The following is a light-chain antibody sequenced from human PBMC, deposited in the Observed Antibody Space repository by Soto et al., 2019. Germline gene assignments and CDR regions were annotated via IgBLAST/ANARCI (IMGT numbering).Light chain of an antibody. CDR3: QQYTNWRT. CDR1: QSLSSN. J-gene: IGKJ1*01. CDR2: DAS. V-gene: IGKV3-15*01. Sequence: EIVMTQSPATLSVSPGERATLSCRASQSLSSNLAWYQQKPGLAPRLLIYDASTRSTGISARCSGSGSGTEFTLTISSLQSEDFGVYYCQQYTNWRTFGQGTKVEIK.